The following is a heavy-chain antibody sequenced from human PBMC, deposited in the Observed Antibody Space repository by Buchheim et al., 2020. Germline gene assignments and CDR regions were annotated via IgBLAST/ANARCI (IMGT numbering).Heavy chain of an antibody. CDR3: TIMTIVRVIVVVPPTVDY. CDR1: GFTFTNAW. J-gene: IGHJ4*02. Sequence: EVQLVESGGGLVKPGGSLRLSCAASGFTFTNAWMNWVRQAPGKGLEWVGRIRSKTDGGTTDYAAPVQGRFTISRDDSKNTLYLQMNSLKTEDTAVYYCTIMTIVRVIVVVPPTVDYWGQGTL. CDR2: IRSKTDGGTT. V-gene: IGHV3-15*07. D-gene: IGHD3-22*01.